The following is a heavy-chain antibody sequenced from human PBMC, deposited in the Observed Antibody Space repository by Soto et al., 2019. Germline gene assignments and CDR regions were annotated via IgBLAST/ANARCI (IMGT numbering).Heavy chain of an antibody. V-gene: IGHV4-59*02. CDR2: IYYSRST. J-gene: IGHJ4*02. D-gene: IGHD3-3*01. CDR1: GGSVGSSY. CDR3: ARVFGNFWSGYHIDY. Sequence: PSETLSLTCTVSGGSVGSSYWTWIRQPPGKGLEWIGHIYYSRSTYYNSSLKSRVTMSVDTSKNQFSLNLSSVTAADTAVYYCARVFGNFWSGYHIDYWGQGTLVTVSS.